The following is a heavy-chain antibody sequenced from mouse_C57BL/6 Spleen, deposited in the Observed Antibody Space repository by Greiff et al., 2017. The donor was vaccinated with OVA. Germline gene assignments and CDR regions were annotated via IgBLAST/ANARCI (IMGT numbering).Heavy chain of an antibody. J-gene: IGHJ2*01. CDR1: GFSLNTSGMG. CDR3: ARRLRPGDFDY. Sequence: QVTLKVSGPGLFQSSQTLSLTCSFPGFSLNTSGMGVTWFGQPSGKGLEWLAHIYWDDDKRYNPSLKSRLTISKDTSRNQVFLKITSVDTADSATYDGARRLRPGDFDYSGQGTPLSVSP. V-gene: IGHV8-12*01. CDR2: IYWDDDK.